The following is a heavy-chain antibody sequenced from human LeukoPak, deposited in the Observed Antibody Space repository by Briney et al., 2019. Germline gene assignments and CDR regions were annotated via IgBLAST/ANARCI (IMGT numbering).Heavy chain of an antibody. Sequence: PGGSLRLSCAASGFTFSSYSMTWVRQAPGKGLEWVSSISSSSSYIYYADSVKGRFTISRDNAKNSLYLQMNSLRAEDTAVYYCARDPQDYGDYDWFDPWGQGTLVTVSS. CDR3: ARDPQDYGDYDWFDP. J-gene: IGHJ5*02. V-gene: IGHV3-21*01. CDR2: ISSSSSYI. D-gene: IGHD4-17*01. CDR1: GFTFSSYS.